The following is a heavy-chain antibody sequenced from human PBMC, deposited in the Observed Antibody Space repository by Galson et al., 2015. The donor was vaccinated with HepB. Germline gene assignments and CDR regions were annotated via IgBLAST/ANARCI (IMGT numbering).Heavy chain of an antibody. V-gene: IGHV3-48*02. CDR3: ARRYCSSTSCYREVDY. Sequence: SLRLSCAASGFTFSSYSMNWVRQAPGKGLEWVSYISSSSSTIYYADSVKGRFTISRDNAKNSLYLQMNSLRDEDTAVYYCARRYCSSTSCYREVDYWGQGTLVTVSS. CDR1: GFTFSSYS. D-gene: IGHD2-2*02. J-gene: IGHJ4*02. CDR2: ISSSSSTI.